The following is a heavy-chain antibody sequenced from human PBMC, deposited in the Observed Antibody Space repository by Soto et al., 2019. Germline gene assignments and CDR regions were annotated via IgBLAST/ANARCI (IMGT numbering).Heavy chain of an antibody. J-gene: IGHJ5*02. Sequence: GASVKVSCKASGYTFTSYAMHWVRQAPGQRLEWMGWINAGNGNTKYSQKFQGRVTITRDTSASTAYMELSSLRSEDTAVYYCARVVAAAGSLDPWGQGTLVTVSS. V-gene: IGHV1-3*01. CDR2: INAGNGNT. CDR1: GYTFTSYA. D-gene: IGHD6-13*01. CDR3: ARVVAAAGSLDP.